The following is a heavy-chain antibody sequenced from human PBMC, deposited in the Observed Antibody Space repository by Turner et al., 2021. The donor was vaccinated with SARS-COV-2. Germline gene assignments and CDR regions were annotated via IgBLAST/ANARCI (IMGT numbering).Heavy chain of an antibody. CDR1: GFTFSSYG. CDR2: ISYDGSNK. Sequence: QVQLVESGGGVVQPGRSLGLSCSASGFTFSSYGMHWVRQAPGKGVEGVAVISYDGSNKYYADSVKGRFTISRDNSKNTLYLQMNSLRAEDTAVYYAARGGVVAATAYDAFDIWGQGTMVTVSS. J-gene: IGHJ3*02. V-gene: IGHV3-30*03. D-gene: IGHD2-15*01. CDR3: ARGGVVAATAYDAFDI.